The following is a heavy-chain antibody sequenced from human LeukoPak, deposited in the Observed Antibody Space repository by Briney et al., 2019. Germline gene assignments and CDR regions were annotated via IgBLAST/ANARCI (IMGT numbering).Heavy chain of an antibody. CDR2: INPNSGAT. D-gene: IGHD3-9*01. Sequence: ASVKVSCNASAYTFTDYNIHWVGQAPGQGLEWMGWINPNSGATNYAQKFQGRVTVTRDTSIRTAYMEVRRLRSDDTAVYYCARDVQSGIMTGYLSFFYYCGQGTLVTVST. CDR3: ARDVQSGIMTGYLSFFYY. J-gene: IGHJ4*02. V-gene: IGHV1-2*02. CDR1: AYTFTDYN.